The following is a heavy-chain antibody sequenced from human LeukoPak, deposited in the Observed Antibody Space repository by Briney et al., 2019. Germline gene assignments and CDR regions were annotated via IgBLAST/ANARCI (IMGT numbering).Heavy chain of an antibody. Sequence: GGSLRLSCAASGFTFSSYGMHWVRQAPGKGLEWGAVISYDGSNKYYADSVKGRFTISRDNSKNTLYLQMNSLRAEDTAVYYCAKGSSGWYGPLDYWGQGTLVTVSS. J-gene: IGHJ4*02. CDR2: ISYDGSNK. D-gene: IGHD6-19*01. CDR3: AKGSSGWYGPLDY. V-gene: IGHV3-30*18. CDR1: GFTFSSYG.